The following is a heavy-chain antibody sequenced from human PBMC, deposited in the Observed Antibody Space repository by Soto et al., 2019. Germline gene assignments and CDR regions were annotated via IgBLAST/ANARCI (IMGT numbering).Heavy chain of an antibody. CDR3: ARLPLAGNGDYGMDV. CDR1: GGSISSYY. J-gene: IGHJ6*02. CDR2: IYYSGST. V-gene: IGHV4-59*08. Sequence: SETLSLTCTVSGGSISSYYWSWIRQPPGKGLEWIGNIYYSGSTNYNPSLKSRVTISVDTSKNQFSLKLSSVTAADTAVYYCARLPLAGNGDYGMDVWGQGTTVTVSS. D-gene: IGHD3-10*01.